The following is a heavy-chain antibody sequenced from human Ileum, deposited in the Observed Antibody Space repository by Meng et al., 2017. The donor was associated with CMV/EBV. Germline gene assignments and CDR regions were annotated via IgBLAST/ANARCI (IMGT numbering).Heavy chain of an antibody. Sequence: QVQQGGAGQLKPSVPLPLVCAGDNSAFSDYYWTWIRQPPGKGLELIGEINNRGSTNYNPSLKSRVTISIDTSRNQFSLKLTSMTAADTAVYYCARASPQRRFLSYWGQGTLVTVSS. J-gene: IGHJ4*02. V-gene: IGHV4-34*01. CDR1: NSAFSDYY. CDR3: ARASPQRRFLSY. D-gene: IGHD3-3*01. CDR2: INNRGST.